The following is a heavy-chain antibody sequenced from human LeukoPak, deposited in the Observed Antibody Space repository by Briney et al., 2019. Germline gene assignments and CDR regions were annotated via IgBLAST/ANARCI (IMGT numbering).Heavy chain of an antibody. CDR1: GGSFSGYY. CDR2: INHSGST. CDR3: AESLRGLPGGNSSSWYFWFDP. V-gene: IGHV4-34*01. J-gene: IGHJ5*02. D-gene: IGHD6-13*01. Sequence: PSETLSLTCAVYGGSFSGYYWSWIRQPPGKGLEWIGEINHSGSTNYNPSLKSRVTISVDTSKNQFSLKLSSVTAADTAVYYCAESLRGLPGGNSSSWYFWFDPWGQGTLVTVSS.